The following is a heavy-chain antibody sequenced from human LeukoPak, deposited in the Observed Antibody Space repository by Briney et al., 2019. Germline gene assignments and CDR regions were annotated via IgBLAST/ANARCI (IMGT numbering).Heavy chain of an antibody. CDR1: GFTFSSYS. CDR2: ISSSSSYI. Sequence: GGSLRLSCAASGFTFSSYSMNWVRQAPGKGLEWVSSISSSSSYIYYAESVKGRFTISTGNAKNSVYLQLNSLRAEDTAVYYCARDGYSYGYRAFDIWGQGTMVTVSS. V-gene: IGHV3-21*01. D-gene: IGHD5-18*01. J-gene: IGHJ3*02. CDR3: ARDGYSYGYRAFDI.